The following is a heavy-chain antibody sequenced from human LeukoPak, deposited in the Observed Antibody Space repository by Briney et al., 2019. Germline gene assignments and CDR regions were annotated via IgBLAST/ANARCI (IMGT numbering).Heavy chain of an antibody. J-gene: IGHJ5*02. V-gene: IGHV3-74*01. CDR1: GFTFSSYW. Sequence: GGSLRLSCVASGFTFSSYWMHWVRQAPGKGLVWVSRINSDGSSTSYADSVKGRFTISRDNAKNTLYLQMNSLRAEDTAVYYCARGDGHYSWFDPWGQGTLVTVSS. CDR2: INSDGSST. CDR3: ARGDGHYSWFDP.